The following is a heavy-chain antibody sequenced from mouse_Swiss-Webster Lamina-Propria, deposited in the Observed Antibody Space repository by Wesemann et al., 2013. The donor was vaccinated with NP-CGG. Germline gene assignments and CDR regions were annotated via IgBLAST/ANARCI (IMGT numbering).Heavy chain of an antibody. CDR1: GYTFTSYV. V-gene: IGHV1-14*01. J-gene: IGHJ1*01. CDR3: ARTGDYWYFDV. D-gene: IGHD2-13*01. Sequence: MSCKASGYTFTSYVMHWVKQKPGQGLEWIGYINPYNDGTKYNEKFKGKATLTSDKSSSTAYMELSSLTSEDSAVYYCARTGDYWYFDVWGAGTTVTVSS. CDR2: INPYNDGT.